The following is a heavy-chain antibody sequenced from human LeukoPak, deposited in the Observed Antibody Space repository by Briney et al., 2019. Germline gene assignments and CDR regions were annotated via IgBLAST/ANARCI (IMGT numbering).Heavy chain of an antibody. J-gene: IGHJ4*02. CDR1: GCTFTGYY. CDR3: ARGKRVGYCSGGSCELRGY. Sequence: ASVKVSCKASGCTFTGYYMHWVRQAPGQGLEWMGRINPNSGGTNYAQKFQGRVTMTRDTSISTAYMELSRLRSDDTAVYYCARGKRVGYCSGGSCELRGYWGQGTLVTVSS. V-gene: IGHV1-2*06. CDR2: INPNSGGT. D-gene: IGHD2-15*01.